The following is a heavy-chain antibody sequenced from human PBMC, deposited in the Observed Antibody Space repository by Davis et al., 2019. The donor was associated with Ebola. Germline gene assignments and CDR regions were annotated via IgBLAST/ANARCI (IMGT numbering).Heavy chain of an antibody. Sequence: GASLKISCAASGFPFSSYIMNWVRQAPGKGLEWVSYISSSSSTIYYADSVKGRITISSDNSKNTLYLQMNGLRAEETAVYYCATTPQYSSGQNKPFDYWGQGTLVTVSS. CDR3: ATTPQYSSGQNKPFDY. CDR1: GFPFSSYI. CDR2: ISSSSSTI. J-gene: IGHJ4*02. V-gene: IGHV3-48*01. D-gene: IGHD6-19*01.